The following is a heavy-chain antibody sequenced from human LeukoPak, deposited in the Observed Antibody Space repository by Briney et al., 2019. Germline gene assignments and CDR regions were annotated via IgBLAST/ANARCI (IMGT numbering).Heavy chain of an antibody. CDR1: GGSISSYY. Sequence: SETLSLTCTVSGGSISSYYWGWIRQPPGKGLEWIGYIYYSGSTNYNPSLKSRVTISVDTSKNQFSLKLSSVTAADTAVYYCARGGDVARNPLFDYWGQGTLVTVSS. J-gene: IGHJ4*02. D-gene: IGHD3-16*01. CDR2: IYYSGST. CDR3: ARGGDVARNPLFDY. V-gene: IGHV4-59*01.